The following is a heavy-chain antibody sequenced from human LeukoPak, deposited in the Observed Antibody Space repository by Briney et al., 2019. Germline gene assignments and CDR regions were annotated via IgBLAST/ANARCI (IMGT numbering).Heavy chain of an antibody. CDR1: GGSFSGYY. Sequence: SETLSLTCAVYGGSFSGYYWSWIRQAPGKGLEWIGEINHSGSTNYNPSLKSRVTISVDTSKNQFSLKLSSVTAADTAVYYCARGPGYCSSTSCYTEMDYYYGMDVWGQGTTVTVSS. D-gene: IGHD2-2*02. CDR3: ARGPGYCSSTSCYTEMDYYYGMDV. V-gene: IGHV4-34*01. CDR2: INHSGST. J-gene: IGHJ6*02.